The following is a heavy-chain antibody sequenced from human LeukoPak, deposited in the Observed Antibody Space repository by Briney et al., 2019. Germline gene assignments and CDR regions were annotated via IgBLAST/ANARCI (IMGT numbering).Heavy chain of an antibody. J-gene: IGHJ6*02. Sequence: RGSPRLSCAASGFTVSSNYMNWVRQAPGKGLEWASVICSGGNTYYADSVKGRLTISRDNSKNTLYLQMNSLRAEDTAVYYCARAPSYDYGMDVWGQGTTVTVSS. V-gene: IGHV3-53*01. CDR2: ICSGGNT. CDR3: ARAPSYDYGMDV. CDR1: GFTVSSNY.